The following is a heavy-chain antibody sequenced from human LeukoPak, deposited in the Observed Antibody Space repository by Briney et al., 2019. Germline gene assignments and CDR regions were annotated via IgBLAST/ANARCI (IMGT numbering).Heavy chain of an antibody. CDR2: ISGSGGST. CDR1: GFTFSSYW. V-gene: IGHV3-23*01. Sequence: GGSLRLSCAASGFTFSSYWMSWVRQAPGKGLEWVSAISGSGGSTYYADSVKGRFTISRDNSKNTLYLQMNSLRAEDTAVYYCAKDEGSSGYKDAFDIRGQGTMVTVSS. CDR3: AKDEGSSGYKDAFDI. D-gene: IGHD3-22*01. J-gene: IGHJ3*02.